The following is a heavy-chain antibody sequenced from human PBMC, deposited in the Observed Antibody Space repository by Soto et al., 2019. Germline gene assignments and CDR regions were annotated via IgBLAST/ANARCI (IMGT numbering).Heavy chain of an antibody. Sequence: GXSVKVSCKASGYPIPVHYMHWVRQAPGQGLEWMGWINPNSGGTNYAQKFQGRVTMTRDTSISTANMELSRLRSDDTAVYYCARETLKRVVVPAASGMDAWGQGTTVTAP. CDR1: GYPIPVHY. D-gene: IGHD2-2*01. J-gene: IGHJ6*02. V-gene: IGHV1-2*02. CDR2: INPNSGGT. CDR3: ARETLKRVVVPAASGMDA.